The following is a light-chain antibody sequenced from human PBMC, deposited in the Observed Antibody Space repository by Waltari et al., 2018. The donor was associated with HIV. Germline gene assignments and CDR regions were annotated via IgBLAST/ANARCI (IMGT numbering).Light chain of an antibody. CDR3: QVWDSSTDHVV. CDR1: NIESTS. CDR2: YDT. J-gene: IGLJ3*02. V-gene: IGLV3-21*04. Sequence: SYVLTQPPSVSLAPGKTAHITSGGSNIESTSGHWYQQKTGRAPKLLIFYDTDRPSGIPQRISGSNSGDTATLTIRRVGPGDEADYFCQVWDSSTDHVVFGGGTKLTVL.